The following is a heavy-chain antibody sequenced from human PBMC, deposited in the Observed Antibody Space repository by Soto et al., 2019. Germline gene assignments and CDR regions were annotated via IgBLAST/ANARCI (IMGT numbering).Heavy chain of an antibody. J-gene: IGHJ6*02. CDR3: ANQRITGTTTEEYGMDV. V-gene: IGHV3-30*18. D-gene: IGHD1-7*01. Sequence: QVQLVESGGGVVQPGRSLRLSCAASGFTFSSYGMHWVRQAPGKGLEWVAVISYDGSNKYYADSVKGRFTISRDNSKNXXYLQMNSLRAEDTAVYYCANQRITGTTTEEYGMDVWGQGTTVTVSS. CDR1: GFTFSSYG. CDR2: ISYDGSNK.